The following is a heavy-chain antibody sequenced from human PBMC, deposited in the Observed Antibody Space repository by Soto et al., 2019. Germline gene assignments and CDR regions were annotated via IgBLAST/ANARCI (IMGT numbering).Heavy chain of an antibody. D-gene: IGHD3-16*01. Sequence: QITLKESGPTLVKPTQTLTLTCSFSGFSLTTDGVGVGWVRQPPGEALEWLALIYWDDDERYSPSLKPRLTVTKDLSKNQVVIIKTIMHPENKATDYGAHSRNLISDDAQVGDFDFLGPGILVTGSS. CDR3: AHSRNLISDDAQVGDFDF. V-gene: IGHV2-5*02. CDR1: GFSLTTDGVG. J-gene: IGHJ4*02. CDR2: IYWDDDE.